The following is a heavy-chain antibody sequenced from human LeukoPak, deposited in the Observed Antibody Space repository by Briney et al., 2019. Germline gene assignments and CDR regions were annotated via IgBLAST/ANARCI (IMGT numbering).Heavy chain of an antibody. V-gene: IGHV1-69*01. CDR2: IIPIFATA. Sequence: SVKVSCKASGGTFSSYAISWVRQAPGQGLEWMGGIIPIFATANYAQKFQGRVTVTADESTSTAYMELSSLRSEDTAVYYCARGPITTRSHFDYWGQGTLVTVSS. CDR3: ARGPITTRSHFDY. CDR1: GGTFSSYA. D-gene: IGHD3-22*01. J-gene: IGHJ4*02.